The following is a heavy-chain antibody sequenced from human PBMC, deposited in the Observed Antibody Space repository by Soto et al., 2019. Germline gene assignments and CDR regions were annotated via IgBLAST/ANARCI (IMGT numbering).Heavy chain of an antibody. J-gene: IGHJ6*02. CDR2: IIPIFGTA. V-gene: IGHV1-69*12. D-gene: IGHD2-21*02. CDR1: GGTFSSYA. Sequence: QVQLVQSGAEVKKPGSSVKVSCKASGGTFSSYAISWVRQAPGQGLEWMGGIIPIFGTANYAQKFQGRVTMTADEATSTAYMKLSSLRSEDTAVYYCARELVVVTAIPYYYYGMDVWGQGTTVTVSS. CDR3: ARELVVVTAIPYYYYGMDV.